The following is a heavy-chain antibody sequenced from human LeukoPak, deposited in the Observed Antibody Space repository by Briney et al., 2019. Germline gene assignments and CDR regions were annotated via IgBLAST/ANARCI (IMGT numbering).Heavy chain of an antibody. Sequence: SETLSLTCTVSGGSISDYYWSWIRQPAGKGLEWIGRIYTTGSTDYNPSLKSRVTMSVDTSKNQFSLKLSSVTAADTAVYYCATSSWELGVDIWGQGTMVTVSS. CDR3: ATSSWELGVDI. J-gene: IGHJ3*02. D-gene: IGHD1-26*01. CDR1: GGSISDYY. CDR2: IYTTGST. V-gene: IGHV4-4*07.